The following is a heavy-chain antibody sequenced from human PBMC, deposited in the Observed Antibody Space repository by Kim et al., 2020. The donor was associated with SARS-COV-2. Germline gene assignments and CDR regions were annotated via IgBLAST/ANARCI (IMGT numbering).Heavy chain of an antibody. V-gene: IGHV1-2*02. D-gene: IGHD4-17*01. Sequence: ASVKVSCKASGYTFTDYYIYWVRQAPGQGLEWMGWINPNSGGTNYAQKFQGRVTLTRDTSISTAYMELSRLRSDDTAVYYCARTKGAWDYGDNWGQGTLV. CDR3: ARTKGAWDYGDN. CDR2: INPNSGGT. CDR1: GYTFTDYY. J-gene: IGHJ4*02.